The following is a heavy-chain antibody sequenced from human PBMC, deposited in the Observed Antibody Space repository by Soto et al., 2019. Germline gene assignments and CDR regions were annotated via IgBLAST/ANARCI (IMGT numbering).Heavy chain of an antibody. D-gene: IGHD3-10*01. J-gene: IGHJ4*02. V-gene: IGHV3-30-3*01. CDR1: GFTFSSYA. CDR3: ARVGEGSGSYSYYFDY. CDR2: ISYDGSNK. Sequence: QVQLVESGGGVVQPGRSLRLSCAASGFTFSSYAMHWVRQAPGKGLEWVAVISYDGSNKYYADSVKGRLTISRDNSKNALYLQMNSLRADDTAVYYCARVGEGSGSYSYYFDYWGQGTLVTVSS.